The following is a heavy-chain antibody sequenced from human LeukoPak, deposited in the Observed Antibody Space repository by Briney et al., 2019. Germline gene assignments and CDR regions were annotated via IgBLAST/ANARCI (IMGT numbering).Heavy chain of an antibody. Sequence: TGGSLRLSCAASGFTFSSYGIHWVRQAPGKGLEWVAVISYDGSKSYYADSVKGRFTISRDNSKNTLNLQMNSLRVEDTAVYYCAKGEYNWNNIDYWGQGTLVTVSS. J-gene: IGHJ4*02. CDR1: GFTFSSYG. CDR2: ISYDGSKS. D-gene: IGHD1/OR15-1a*01. V-gene: IGHV3-30*18. CDR3: AKGEYNWNNIDY.